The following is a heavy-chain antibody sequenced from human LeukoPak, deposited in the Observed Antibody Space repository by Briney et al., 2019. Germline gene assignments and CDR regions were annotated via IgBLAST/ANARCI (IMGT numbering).Heavy chain of an antibody. CDR2: IYYSGST. Sequence: SETLSLTCTVSGGSISSSSYYWGWIRQPPGKGLEWIGSIYYSGSTYYNPSLKSRVTISVDTSKNQFSLKLSSVTAADTAVYYCARRRGSKPWKDYFDYWGQGTLVTVSS. D-gene: IGHD3-10*01. CDR1: GGSISSSSYY. V-gene: IGHV4-39*01. CDR3: ARRRGSKPWKDYFDY. J-gene: IGHJ4*02.